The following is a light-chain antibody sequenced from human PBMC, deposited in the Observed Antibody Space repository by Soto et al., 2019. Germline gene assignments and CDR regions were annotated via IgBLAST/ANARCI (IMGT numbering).Light chain of an antibody. J-gene: IGLJ3*02. V-gene: IGLV2-23*01. CDR1: SSDVGSYNL. CDR2: EAD. CDR3: CSYVGSSTV. Sequence: QSALTQPASVSGSPGQSITISCTGTSSDVGSYNLVSWYQQRPGKAPKLMIYEADKRPSGVSNRFSGSKSGNTASLTISGLQAEDEADYYCCSYVGSSTVFGGGTHVTVL.